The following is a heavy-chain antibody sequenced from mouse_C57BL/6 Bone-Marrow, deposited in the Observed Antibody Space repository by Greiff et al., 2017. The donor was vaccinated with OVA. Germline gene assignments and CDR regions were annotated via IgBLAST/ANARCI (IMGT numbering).Heavy chain of an antibody. D-gene: IGHD2-1*01. J-gene: IGHJ3*01. V-gene: IGHV10-1*01. Sequence: EVKLVESGGGLVQPKGSLKLSCAASGFSFNTYAMNWVRQAPGKGLEWVARIRSKSNNYATYYADSVKDRFTISRDDSERMLYLQMNNLKTEDTAMYYCVRGNFAYWGQGTLVTVSA. CDR1: GFSFNTYA. CDR3: VRGNFAY. CDR2: IRSKSNNYAT.